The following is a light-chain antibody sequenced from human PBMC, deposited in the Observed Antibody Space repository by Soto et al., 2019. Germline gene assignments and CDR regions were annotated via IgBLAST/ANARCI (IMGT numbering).Light chain of an antibody. CDR2: GNS. J-gene: IGLJ2*01. CDR3: QSYDSSLNGLL. CDR1: SSNIGAGYD. V-gene: IGLV1-40*01. Sequence: QPVLTQPPSVSGAPGQRVTISCTGSSSNIGAGYDVHWYQQLPGTAPKLLIYGNSNRPSGVPDRFSGSKSGTSASLAITGLQAEDEADYYCQSYDSSLNGLLFVGGTKLTVL.